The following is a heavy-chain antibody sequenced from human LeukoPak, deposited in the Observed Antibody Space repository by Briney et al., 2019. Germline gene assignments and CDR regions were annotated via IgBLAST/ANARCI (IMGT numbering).Heavy chain of an antibody. CDR2: IYYSGST. J-gene: IGHJ5*02. CDR1: GGSISSSSYY. V-gene: IGHV4-39*01. Sequence: SETLSLTCTVSGGSISSSSYYWGWIRQPPGKGLEWIGSIYYSGSTYYNPSLKSRVTISVDTSKNQLSLKLSSVTAADTAVYYCARQGLRLNWFDPWGQGTLVTVSS. CDR3: ARQGLRLNWFDP. D-gene: IGHD4-17*01.